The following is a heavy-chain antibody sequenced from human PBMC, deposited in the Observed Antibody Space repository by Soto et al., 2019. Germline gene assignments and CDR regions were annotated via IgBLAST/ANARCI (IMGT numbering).Heavy chain of an antibody. CDR3: VRWVGHFDF. Sequence: QVQLQESGPGLVKPSETLSLTCSVSGGSISTFHWSWIRQPPGKGPEWIGYVYYTGSTNYNPSFTSLVTISVDTSKNQFSLKLTSVPAADTAVDYCVRWVGHFDFWGRGALVTVSS. D-gene: IGHD1-26*01. V-gene: IGHV4-59*03. CDR1: GGSISTFH. J-gene: IGHJ4*02. CDR2: VYYTGST.